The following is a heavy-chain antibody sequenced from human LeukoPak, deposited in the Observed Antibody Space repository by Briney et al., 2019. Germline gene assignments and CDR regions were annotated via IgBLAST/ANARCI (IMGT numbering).Heavy chain of an antibody. Sequence: GESLKISCKGSGYSFTSYWIGWVRQIPGKGLEWMAIIYPGDSDTRSSPSFQGQVTISADKSISTAYLQWSGLKASDTAMYYCARHGMGDYGGNSYYFDYWGQGTLVTVSS. CDR2: IYPGDSDT. CDR1: GYSFTSYW. J-gene: IGHJ4*02. CDR3: ARHGMGDYGGNSYYFDY. V-gene: IGHV5-51*01. D-gene: IGHD4-23*01.